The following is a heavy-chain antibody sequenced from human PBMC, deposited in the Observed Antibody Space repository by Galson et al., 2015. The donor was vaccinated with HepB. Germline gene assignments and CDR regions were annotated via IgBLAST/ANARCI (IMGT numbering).Heavy chain of an antibody. CDR1: GFTFSSYA. D-gene: IGHD6-19*01. Sequence: SLRLSCAASGFTFSSYAMHWVRQAPGKGLEYVSAISSNGGSTYYADSVKGRFTISRDNSKNTLYLQMSSLRAEDTAVYYCVKEGRATGLLAGYSSGWYPFDYWGQGTLVTVSS. J-gene: IGHJ4*02. CDR3: VKEGRATGLLAGYSSGWYPFDY. V-gene: IGHV3-64D*06. CDR2: ISSNGGST.